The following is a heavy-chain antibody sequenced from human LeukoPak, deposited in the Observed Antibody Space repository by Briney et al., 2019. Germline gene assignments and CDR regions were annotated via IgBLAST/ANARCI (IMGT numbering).Heavy chain of an antibody. J-gene: IGHJ6*02. CDR3: ASSLYGDGYYYQYGMEV. D-gene: IGHD2-21*02. CDR2: IHYSGST. CDR1: GGSISSYY. Sequence: PSETLSLTCTVSGGSISSYYWSWIRQPPGKGLEWIGYIHYSGSTNYNPSLKSRVTISVDTSKNQFSLTVESVTAADTAVYYCASSLYGDGYYYQYGMEVWGQGTTVTAS. V-gene: IGHV4-59*01.